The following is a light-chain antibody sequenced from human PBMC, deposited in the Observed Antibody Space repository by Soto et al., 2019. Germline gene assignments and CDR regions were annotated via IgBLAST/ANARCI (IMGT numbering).Light chain of an antibody. J-gene: IGLJ2*01. CDR3: AAWDDSLSAVV. CDR2: RND. CDR1: SSNIGSNY. V-gene: IGLV1-47*01. Sequence: QALVTQPPSASGTPGQRVTISCSGSSSNIGSNYVYWYQQFPGSAPKLLIYRNDQRPSGVPDRFSGSKSGTSASLAISGPRSEDEADYYCAAWDDSLSAVVFGGGTKVTVL.